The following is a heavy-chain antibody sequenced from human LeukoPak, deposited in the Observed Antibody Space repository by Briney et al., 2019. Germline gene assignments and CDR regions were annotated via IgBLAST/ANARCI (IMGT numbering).Heavy chain of an antibody. CDR2: ISYDGSNK. V-gene: IGHV3-30-3*01. D-gene: IGHD6-19*01. J-gene: IGHJ4*02. CDR3: ARDSGWLTDFDY. CDR1: GFTFSSYA. Sequence: GGSLRLSCVASGFTFSSYAMDWVRQAPGKGLEWVAVISYDGSNKFYADSVKGRFTISRDNSKNTLYLQLNSLRTEDTAVYYCARDSGWLTDFDYWGQGTLVTVSS.